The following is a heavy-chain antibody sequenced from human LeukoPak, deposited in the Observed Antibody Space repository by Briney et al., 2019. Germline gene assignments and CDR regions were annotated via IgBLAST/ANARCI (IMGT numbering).Heavy chain of an antibody. D-gene: IGHD1-26*01. Sequence: PGGSLRLSCGASGFTFSNFWMHWGRQVPGKGLGWVSRINSDGSSTSYADSVKGRFTISRDNAKNTLYLQMNSLRAEDTAVYYCARGLYGSPGDNWGQGTLVSVSS. J-gene: IGHJ4*02. V-gene: IGHV3-74*01. CDR1: GFTFSNFW. CDR3: ARGLYGSPGDN. CDR2: INSDGSST.